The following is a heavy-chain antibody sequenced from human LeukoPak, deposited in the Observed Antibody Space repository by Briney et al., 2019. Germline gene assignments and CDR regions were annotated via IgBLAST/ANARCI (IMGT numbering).Heavy chain of an antibody. CDR3: AKDIDSSSWYYFEY. D-gene: IGHD6-13*01. CDR2: ISWNSGSI. Sequence: PGGSLRLSCAASGFTFDDYAMHWVRQAPGKGLEWVSGISWNSGSIGYADSVKGRFTISRDNAKNSLYLQMNSLRAEDTALYYCAKDIDSSSWYYFEYWGQGTLVTVSS. CDR1: GFTFDDYA. J-gene: IGHJ4*02. V-gene: IGHV3-9*01.